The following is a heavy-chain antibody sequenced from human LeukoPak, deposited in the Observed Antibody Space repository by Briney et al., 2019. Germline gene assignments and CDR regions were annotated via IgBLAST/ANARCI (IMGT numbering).Heavy chain of an antibody. CDR2: ISGGGDTT. V-gene: IGHV3-23*01. D-gene: IGHD6-19*01. CDR3: ARYSSGYDY. Sequence: GGSLRLSCAASGFTFSSYAMSWVRQAPGKGLEWVSGISGGGDTTYTADPVKGRFTISRDNSKNTLDLQMNSLRAEDTAVYYCARYSSGYDYWGQGSLVTVSS. CDR1: GFTFSSYA. J-gene: IGHJ4*02.